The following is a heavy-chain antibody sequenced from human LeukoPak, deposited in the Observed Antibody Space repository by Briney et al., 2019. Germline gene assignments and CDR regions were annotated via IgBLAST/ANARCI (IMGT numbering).Heavy chain of an antibody. CDR2: ISSSGSTI. J-gene: IGHJ4*02. V-gene: IGHV3-48*03. CDR1: GFTFSSYE. Sequence: GGSLRLSCAASGFTFSSYEMNWVRQAPGKGLEWVSYISSSGSTIYYADSVKGRFTISRDNAKNSLYLQMNSLRAEDTAVYYCARVNNEGVGWEYYFDYWGQGTLVTVSS. CDR3: ARVNNEGVGWEYYFDY. D-gene: IGHD1/OR15-1a*01.